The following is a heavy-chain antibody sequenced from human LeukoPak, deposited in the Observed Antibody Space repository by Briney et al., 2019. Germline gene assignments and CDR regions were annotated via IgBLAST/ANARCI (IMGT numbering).Heavy chain of an antibody. Sequence: GGSLRLSCAASGFTFSDYYMSWFRQAPGKGLEWISYIGGSGSPTSYADSVKGRFTTSRDNAEKSLYLQMNSLSAEDTAVYYCAKGNSGSYAWFDPWGQGTLVTVSS. CDR1: GFTFSDYY. J-gene: IGHJ5*02. D-gene: IGHD1-26*01. CDR2: IGGSGSPT. CDR3: AKGNSGSYAWFDP. V-gene: IGHV3-11*05.